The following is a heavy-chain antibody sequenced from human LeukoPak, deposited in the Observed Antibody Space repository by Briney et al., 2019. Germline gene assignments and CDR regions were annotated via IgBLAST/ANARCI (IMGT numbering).Heavy chain of an antibody. CDR1: GYSFTSYW. CDR2: IYPGDSDT. CDR3: ARQGSTSSWYKFAY. J-gene: IGHJ4*02. D-gene: IGHD6-13*01. Sequence: KPGESLKISCKGSGYSFTSYWIAWVRQMPGKGLEWMGIIYPGDSDTRYSPSFQGQVTISADKSISTAYLQWSSLEASYTAMYYCARQGSTSSWYKFAYWGQGTLVTVSS. V-gene: IGHV5-51*01.